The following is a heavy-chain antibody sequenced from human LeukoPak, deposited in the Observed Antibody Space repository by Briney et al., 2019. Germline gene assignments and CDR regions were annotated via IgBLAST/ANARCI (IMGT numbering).Heavy chain of an antibody. J-gene: IGHJ6*02. V-gene: IGHV3-9*01. D-gene: IGHD6-13*01. CDR2: ISWNSGSI. CDR3: AKDISSSSLANYYYYGMDV. CDR1: GFTFDDYA. Sequence: GGSLRLSCAASGFTFDDYAMHWVRQAPGKGLEWVSGISWNSGSIGYADSVKDRFTISRDNAKNSLYLQMNSLRAEDTALYYCAKDISSSSLANYYYYGMDVWGQGTTVTVSS.